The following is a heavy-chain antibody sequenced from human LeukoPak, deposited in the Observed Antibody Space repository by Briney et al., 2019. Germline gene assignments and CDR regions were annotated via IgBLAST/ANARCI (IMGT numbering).Heavy chain of an antibody. CDR3: ARFASTAYDLQCFDY. Sequence: PGGSLRLSCAASGFTFSTYAIHWVRQAPGKGLEWVAVISFDGRNSFYADSVKGRFTISRDNSKNTLYLQMNSLRTDDTAVCYCARFASTAYDLQCFDYWGQGTLVTVSS. CDR2: ISFDGRNS. J-gene: IGHJ4*02. V-gene: IGHV3-30*04. D-gene: IGHD3-3*01. CDR1: GFTFSTYA.